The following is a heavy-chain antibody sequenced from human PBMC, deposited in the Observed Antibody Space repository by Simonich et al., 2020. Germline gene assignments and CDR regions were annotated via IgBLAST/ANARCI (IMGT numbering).Heavy chain of an antibody. CDR2: IRDRCGST. Sequence: EVQLLESGGGLVQPGGSLRLSCAASGFTFSSYAMSWVRQAPGKGLGWVSPIRDRCGSTNYADSVKGRFTISRDNSKNTLYLQMNSLRAEDTAVYYCATYYFDYWGQGTLVTVSS. CDR3: ATYYFDY. J-gene: IGHJ4*02. V-gene: IGHV3-23*01. CDR1: GFTFSSYA.